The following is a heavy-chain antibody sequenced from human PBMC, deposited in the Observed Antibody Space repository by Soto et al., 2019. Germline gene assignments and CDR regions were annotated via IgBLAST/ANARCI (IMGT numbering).Heavy chain of an antibody. CDR1: GLTAGTTY. J-gene: IGHJ4*02. CDR2: IYSGGAT. D-gene: IGHD1-1*01. Sequence: EVQLVESGGGLVQPGGSLRLSWAAPGLTAGTTYMRWVRQAPGKGLEWVSLIYSGGATYYADSVKGRFTISRDNSKNTLYLQMNSLRAEDTAVYYCARDGTYNWVGGQGILVTVSS. V-gene: IGHV3-66*01. CDR3: ARDGTYNWV.